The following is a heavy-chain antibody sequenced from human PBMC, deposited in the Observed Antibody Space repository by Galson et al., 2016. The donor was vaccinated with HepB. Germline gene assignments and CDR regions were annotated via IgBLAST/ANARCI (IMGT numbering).Heavy chain of an antibody. CDR3: AKDTSYSSSWFYFDY. D-gene: IGHD6-13*01. Sequence: SLRLACAASGFTFDVYAMHWVRQAPGKGLEWVYGSSWNSGRIGYADSVKGRFTIARDNDKNSLFLQMNSLRPEDTALYYCAKDTSYSSSWFYFDYWGQGALVTVSS. CDR1: GFTFDVYA. J-gene: IGHJ4*02. CDR2: SSWNSGRI. V-gene: IGHV3-9*01.